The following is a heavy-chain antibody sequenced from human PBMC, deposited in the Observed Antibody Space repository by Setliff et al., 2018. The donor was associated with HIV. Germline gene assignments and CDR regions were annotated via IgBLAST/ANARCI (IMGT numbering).Heavy chain of an antibody. CDR2: IYSGGST. CDR1: GFTVSSNY. V-gene: IGHV3-53*01. D-gene: IGHD4-17*01. J-gene: IGHJ4*02. Sequence: GGSLRLSCAASGFTVSSNYMSWVRRAPGKGLEWVSVIYSGGSTYYADSVKGRFTISRDNSKNTLYLQMNSLRAEDTAVYYCARAAAGNTGPFDLWGQGSPVTVSS. CDR3: ARAAAGNTGPFDL.